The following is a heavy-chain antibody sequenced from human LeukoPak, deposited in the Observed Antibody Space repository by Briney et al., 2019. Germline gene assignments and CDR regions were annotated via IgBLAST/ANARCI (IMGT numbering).Heavy chain of an antibody. D-gene: IGHD6-19*01. Sequence: SETLSLTCSVSGGSISSYYWSWIRQPPGKGLEWIGYIYYSGSTNYNPSLKSRVTISVDTSKNQFSLKLSSVNAADTAVYYCARTYSGWYFDYWGQGTLVTVSS. V-gene: IGHV4-59*01. CDR1: GGSISSYY. CDR2: IYYSGST. J-gene: IGHJ4*02. CDR3: ARTYSGWYFDY.